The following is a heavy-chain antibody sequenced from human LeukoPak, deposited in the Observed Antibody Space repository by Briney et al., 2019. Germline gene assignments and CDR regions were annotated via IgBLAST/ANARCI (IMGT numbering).Heavy chain of an antibody. J-gene: IGHJ4*02. CDR1: GYTFIGYY. CDR3: ATVRDIVVGGGPYYFDY. Sequence: ASVKVSCKASGYTFIGYYLHWVRQAPGQGLVWMVWISPHNGDTNYAQKFQGRVTMTRDTSITTAYMELSRLKSDDTAVYYCATVRDIVVGGGPYYFDYWGQGTLVTVSS. CDR2: ISPHNGDT. D-gene: IGHD2-15*01. V-gene: IGHV1-2*02.